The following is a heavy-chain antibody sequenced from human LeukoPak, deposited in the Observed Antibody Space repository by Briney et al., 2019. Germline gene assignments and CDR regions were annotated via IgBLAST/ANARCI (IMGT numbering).Heavy chain of an antibody. V-gene: IGHV4-39*01. J-gene: IGHJ3*02. Sequence: SETLSLTCTVSGGSTSSSSYYWGWIRQPPGKGLEWIGSIYYSGSTYYNPSLKSRVTISVDTSKNQFSLKLSSVTAADTAVYYCASGCGGDCYYSHAFDIWGQGTMVTVSS. CDR2: IYYSGST. CDR3: ASGCGGDCYYSHAFDI. CDR1: GGSTSSSSYY. D-gene: IGHD2-21*02.